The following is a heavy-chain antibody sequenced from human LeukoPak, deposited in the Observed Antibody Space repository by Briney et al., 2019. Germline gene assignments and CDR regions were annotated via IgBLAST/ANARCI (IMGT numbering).Heavy chain of an antibody. D-gene: IGHD1-26*01. Sequence: GGSLRLSCAASGFTFSSYSMNWVRQAPGKGLEWVSSISSSSSYIYYADSVKGRFTISRDNAKNSLYLQMNSLRAEDTAVYYCASPIVGATTIDYWGQGPWSPSPQ. CDR3: ASPIVGATTIDY. CDR1: GFTFSSYS. J-gene: IGHJ4*02. CDR2: ISSSSSYI. V-gene: IGHV3-21*01.